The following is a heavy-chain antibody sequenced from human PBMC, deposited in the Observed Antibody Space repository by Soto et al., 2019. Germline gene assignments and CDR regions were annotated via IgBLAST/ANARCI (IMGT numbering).Heavy chain of an antibody. CDR2: IYTSGST. Sequence: PWETLSLTCTVSGGSISSYYWSWIRQPAGKGLEWIGRIYTSGSTNYNPSLKSRVTMSVDTSKNQFSLKLSSVTAADTAVYYCARVRIAARTGAYGMDVWGQGTTVTVSS. D-gene: IGHD6-6*01. CDR1: GGSISSYY. J-gene: IGHJ6*02. CDR3: ARVRIAARTGAYGMDV. V-gene: IGHV4-4*07.